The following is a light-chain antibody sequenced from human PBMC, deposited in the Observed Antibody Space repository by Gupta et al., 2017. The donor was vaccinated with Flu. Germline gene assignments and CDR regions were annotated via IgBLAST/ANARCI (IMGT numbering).Light chain of an antibody. V-gene: IGKV3-15*01. Sequence: ELVMTQSSATLSVSPGERATLSCRASQSVRSNLAWYQQKPGQAPRHLIYDASTRATGIPARFIGSGCGTKFSLTISSRQSEDFAVYYYQQYNNWPPWTFGQGTKVEIK. CDR2: DAS. J-gene: IGKJ1*01. CDR1: QSVRSN. CDR3: QQYNNWPPWT.